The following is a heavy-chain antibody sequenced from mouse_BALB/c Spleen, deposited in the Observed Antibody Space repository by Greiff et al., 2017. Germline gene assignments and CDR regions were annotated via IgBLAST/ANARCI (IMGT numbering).Heavy chain of an antibody. CDR1: GYTFTSYY. CDR3: TRVESYDGYYYFDY. Sequence: VKLQQSGAELVKPGASVKLSCKASGYTFTSYYMYWVKQRPGQGLEWIGEINPSNGGTNFNEKFKSKATLTVDKSSSTAYMQLSSLTSEDSAVYYCTRVESYDGYYYFDYWGQGTTLTVSS. V-gene: IGHV1S81*02. D-gene: IGHD2-3*01. CDR2: INPSNGGT. J-gene: IGHJ2*01.